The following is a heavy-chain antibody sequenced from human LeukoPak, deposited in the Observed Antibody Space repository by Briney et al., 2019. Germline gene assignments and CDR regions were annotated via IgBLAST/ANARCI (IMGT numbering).Heavy chain of an antibody. Sequence: GRSLRLSCAASGFTFSSYGMHWVRQAPGKGLEWVAVIWYDGSNKYYADSVKGRFTISRDNSKNTLYLQMNSLRAEDTAVYYCAKDVAGYGNAEYFQHWGQGTLVTVSS. CDR3: AKDVAGYGNAEYFQH. D-gene: IGHD4-11*01. J-gene: IGHJ1*01. CDR1: GFTFSSYG. V-gene: IGHV3-33*06. CDR2: IWYDGSNK.